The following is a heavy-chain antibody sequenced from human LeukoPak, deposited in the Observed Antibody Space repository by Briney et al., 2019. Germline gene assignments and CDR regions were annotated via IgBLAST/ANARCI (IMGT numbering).Heavy chain of an antibody. V-gene: IGHV4-34*01. Sequence: SETLSLTCAVYGGSFSGYYWSWIRQPPGKGLEWIGEINHSGSTNHNPSLKSRVTISVDTSKNQFSLKLSSVTAADTAVYYCASQRESCHYGSGSYLCEDYWGQGTLVTVSS. CDR3: ASQRESCHYGSGSYLCEDY. CDR2: INHSGST. CDR1: GGSFSGYY. D-gene: IGHD3-10*01. J-gene: IGHJ4*02.